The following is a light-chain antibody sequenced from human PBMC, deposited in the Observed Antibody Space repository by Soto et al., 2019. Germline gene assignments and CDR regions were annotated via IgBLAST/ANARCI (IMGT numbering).Light chain of an antibody. Sequence: QAVVTQEPSLTVSPGGTVTLTCASSTGAVTGDYHPNWFQQKPGQAPRALIYNTRSKHSWTPARFSGSLLGDKAALTLSGVQPEDEADYYCLLYVGATWMFGGGTKVTVL. V-gene: IGLV7-43*01. CDR1: TGAVTGDYH. CDR2: NTR. J-gene: IGLJ3*02. CDR3: LLYVGATWM.